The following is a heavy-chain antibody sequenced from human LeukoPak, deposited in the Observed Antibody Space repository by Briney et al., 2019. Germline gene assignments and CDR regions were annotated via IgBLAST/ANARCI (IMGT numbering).Heavy chain of an antibody. Sequence: SETLSLTCTVSGGSISSYYWGWIRQPPGKGLEWIGSIYYSGSTYYNPSLKSRVTISVDTSKNQFSLKLSSVTTADTAVYYCARRGANSGGIDYWGQGTLVTVSS. D-gene: IGHD3-10*01. CDR1: GGSISSYY. J-gene: IGHJ4*02. CDR2: IYYSGST. CDR3: ARRGANSGGIDY. V-gene: IGHV4-39*01.